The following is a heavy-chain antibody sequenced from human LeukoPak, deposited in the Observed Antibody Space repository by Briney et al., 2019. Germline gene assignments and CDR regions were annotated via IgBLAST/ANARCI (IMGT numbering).Heavy chain of an antibody. V-gene: IGHV1-3*01. CDR2: INAGNGYT. J-gene: IGHJ5*02. CDR3: AGTIPPCPGVSCYSHWFDP. Sequence: ASVKVSCKSSGYTFTNYAIHWVRQAPGQRLEWMGWINAGNGYTKYSQKFQGRVTITRDTSASTAYMELSSLRSEDTAVYYCAGTIPPCPGVSCYSHWFDPWGQGTLVTVSS. CDR1: GYTFTNYA. D-gene: IGHD2-15*01.